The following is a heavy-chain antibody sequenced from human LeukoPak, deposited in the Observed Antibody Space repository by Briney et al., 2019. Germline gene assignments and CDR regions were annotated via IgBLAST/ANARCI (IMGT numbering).Heavy chain of an antibody. CDR1: GGSISSGGYS. Sequence: SETLSLTCAVSGGSISSGGYSWSWIRQPPGKGLEWIGRIYTSGSTNYNPSLKSPVTMSVDTSKNQFSLKLTSVTAADTAVYYCAREELLGGAFDIWGQGTMVTVSS. V-gene: IGHV4-61*02. CDR2: IYTSGST. D-gene: IGHD1-7*01. J-gene: IGHJ3*02. CDR3: AREELLGGAFDI.